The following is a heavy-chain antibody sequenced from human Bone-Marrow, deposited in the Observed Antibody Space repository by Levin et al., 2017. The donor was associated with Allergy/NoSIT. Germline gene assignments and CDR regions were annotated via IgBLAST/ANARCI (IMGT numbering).Heavy chain of an antibody. Sequence: PSETLSLTCVVSGASIDTNTWWSWVRQSPGKGLEGIGEIYHTGTTNYNPSLKSRATISLDKSKNQFSLEVRSVTAADTAVYYCATWRMSDYYFDLWGQGTVVTVSS. CDR2: IYHTGTT. J-gene: IGHJ5*02. D-gene: IGHD2-21*01. CDR1: GASIDTNTW. CDR3: ATWRMSDYYFDL. V-gene: IGHV4-4*02.